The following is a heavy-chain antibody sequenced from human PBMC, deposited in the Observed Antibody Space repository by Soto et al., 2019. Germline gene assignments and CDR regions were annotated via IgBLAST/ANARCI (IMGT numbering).Heavy chain of an antibody. J-gene: IGHJ3*02. CDR3: ARGEGSSGPGDFDI. V-gene: IGHV1-69*06. CDR2: IIPIFGTA. Sequence: SVKVSCKASGGTFSSYAISWVRQAPGQGLEWMGGIIPIFGTANYAQKFQGRVTITADKSTSTAYMELSSLRSEDTAVYYCARGEGSSGPGDFDIPGQGTMVTVSS. CDR1: GGTFSSYA. D-gene: IGHD3-22*01.